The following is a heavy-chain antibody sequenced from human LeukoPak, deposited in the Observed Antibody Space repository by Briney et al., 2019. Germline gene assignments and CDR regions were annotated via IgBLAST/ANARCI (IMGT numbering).Heavy chain of an antibody. CDR1: GFSVSSKY. J-gene: IGHJ4*02. CDR3: AGGQMLTSGGFDN. V-gene: IGHV3-53*01. CDR2: IYTGGNE. D-gene: IGHD3-16*01. Sequence: GGSLRLSCAASGFSVSSKYMSWVRQAPGKGLEWVSVIYTGGNEYYADSVKGRFTISRDNSKNMVYLQMNSLRAEDTALYYCAGGQMLTSGGFDNWGQGALVTVSS.